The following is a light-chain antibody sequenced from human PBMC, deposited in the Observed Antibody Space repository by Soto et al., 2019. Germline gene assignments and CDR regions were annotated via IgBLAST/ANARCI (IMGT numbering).Light chain of an antibody. Sequence: IQMTQSPSSLSAPVGDTVTITCRASQSISSYLNWYQQKPGKAPKLLIYAASSLQSGVPSRFSGSGSGTDFTLTISSLQPEDFATYYCQQSYSTPWTFGQGTKVDIK. J-gene: IGKJ1*01. V-gene: IGKV1-39*01. CDR1: QSISSY. CDR2: AAS. CDR3: QQSYSTPWT.